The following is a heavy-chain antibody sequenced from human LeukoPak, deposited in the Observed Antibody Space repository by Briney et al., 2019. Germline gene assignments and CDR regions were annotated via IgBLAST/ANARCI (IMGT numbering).Heavy chain of an antibody. CDR1: GGSINSFY. CDR3: ARGLRCSGGSCYSAYYYYYYMDV. V-gene: IGHV4-59*01. CDR2: IYYSGST. Sequence: SETLSLTCTVSGGSINSFYWSWIRQPPGKGLEWIGYIYYSGSTNYNPSLKSRVTISVDTSKNQFSLKLSSVTAADTAVYYCARGLRCSGGSCYSAYYYYYYMDVWGKGTTVTVSS. D-gene: IGHD2-15*01. J-gene: IGHJ6*03.